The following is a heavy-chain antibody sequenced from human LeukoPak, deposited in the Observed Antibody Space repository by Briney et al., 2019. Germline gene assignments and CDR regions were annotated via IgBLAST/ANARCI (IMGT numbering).Heavy chain of an antibody. D-gene: IGHD4-17*01. CDR1: GGTFSSFA. Sequence: ASAKVSCKASGGTFSSFAISWVRQAPGQGLEWMGRIIPIFGTANYAQKFQGRVTITTDESTSTAYMELSSLRSEDTAVYYCARDKATVTPEGAWFDPWGQGTLVTVSS. CDR2: IIPIFGTA. CDR3: ARDKATVTPEGAWFDP. V-gene: IGHV1-69*05. J-gene: IGHJ5*02.